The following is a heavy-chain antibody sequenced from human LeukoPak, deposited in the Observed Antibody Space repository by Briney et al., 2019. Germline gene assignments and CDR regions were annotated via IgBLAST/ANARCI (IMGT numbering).Heavy chain of an antibody. J-gene: IGHJ5*02. CDR3: AREVLHYDILTGYYPPYNWFDP. V-gene: IGHV3-21*01. Sequence: PGGSLRLSCAASGFTFSSYSMNWVRQAPGKGLEWVSSISSSSSYIYYADSVKGRFTISRDNAKNSLYLQMNSLRAEDTAVYYCAREVLHYDILTGYYPPYNWFDPWGQGTLVTVSS. D-gene: IGHD3-9*01. CDR2: ISSSSSYI. CDR1: GFTFSSYS.